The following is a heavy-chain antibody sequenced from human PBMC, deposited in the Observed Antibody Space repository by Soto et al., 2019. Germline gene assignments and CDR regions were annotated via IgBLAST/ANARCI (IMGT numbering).Heavy chain of an antibody. V-gene: IGHV4-31*03. CDR2: VYHSGST. CDR3: ARDTGLAPTVWGY. D-gene: IGHD7-27*01. Sequence: QVQLQESGPGLVKPSQTLSLTCSVSGDSIRGGGHYWNWIRQFPGKALEWIGYVYHSGSTHYNPSLRGRLTISIDTSKNQFSLRLISVTAADTDLYYCARDTGLAPTVWGYWGHGTQVTVSS. CDR1: GDSIRGGGHY. J-gene: IGHJ4*03.